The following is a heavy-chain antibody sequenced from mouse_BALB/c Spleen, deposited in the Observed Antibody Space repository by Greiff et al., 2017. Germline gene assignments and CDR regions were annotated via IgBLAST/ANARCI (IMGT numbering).Heavy chain of an antibody. V-gene: IGHV3-2*02. CDR1: GYSITSDYA. J-gene: IGHJ4*01. CDR2: ISYSGST. Sequence: EVKLQESGPGLVKPSQSLSLTCTVTGYSITSDYAWNWIRQFPGNKLEWMGYISYSGSTSYNPSLKSRISITRDTSKNQFFLQLHSVTTEDTATYYCARNFDAMDYWGQGTSVTVSS. CDR3: ARNFDAMDY.